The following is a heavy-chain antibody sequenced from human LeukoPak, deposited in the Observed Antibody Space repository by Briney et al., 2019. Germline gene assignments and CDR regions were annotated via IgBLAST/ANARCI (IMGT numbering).Heavy chain of an antibody. CDR2: INHSGST. D-gene: IGHD2-15*01. Sequence: SETLSLTCTVSGGSISSYYWSWLRQPPGKGLEGIGEINHSGSTNYNPSLTSRVTISVDTSKNQFSLKLSSVTAADTAVYYCARRKIVVVVAATRNWFDPWGQGTLVTVSS. V-gene: IGHV4-34*01. CDR3: ARRKIVVVVAATRNWFDP. CDR1: GGSISSYY. J-gene: IGHJ5*02.